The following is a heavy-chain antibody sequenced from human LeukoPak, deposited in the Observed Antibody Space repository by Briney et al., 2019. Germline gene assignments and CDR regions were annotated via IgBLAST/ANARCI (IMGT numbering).Heavy chain of an antibody. CDR3: ATQCGSRCCSSTSCSIRTKYYYYGMDV. CDR2: ISAYNGNT. D-gene: IGHD2-2*01. V-gene: IGHV1-18*04. Sequence: ASVKVSCKASGYTFTGYYMHWVRQAPGQGLEWMGWISAYNGNTNYAQKLQGRVTMTTDTSTSTAYMELRSLRSDDTAVYYCATQCGSRCCSSTSCSIRTKYYYYGMDVWGQGTTVTVSS. J-gene: IGHJ6*02. CDR1: GYTFTGYY.